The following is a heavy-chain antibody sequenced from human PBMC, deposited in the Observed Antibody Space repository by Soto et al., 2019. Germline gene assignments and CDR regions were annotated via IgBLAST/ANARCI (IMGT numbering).Heavy chain of an antibody. CDR3: ARVTFDHFVHWFDP. J-gene: IGHJ5*02. CDR2: TYFRSKWYN. D-gene: IGHD3-9*01. V-gene: IGHV6-1*01. Sequence: PSQTLSLTCAISGDSVSSKTAAWNWIRQSPSRGLEWLGRTYFRSKWYNDYAISVKSRITISPDTSKNQFSLLLNSVTPEDTAVYYCARVTFDHFVHWFDPWGQGTLVTVPS. CDR1: GDSVSSKTAA.